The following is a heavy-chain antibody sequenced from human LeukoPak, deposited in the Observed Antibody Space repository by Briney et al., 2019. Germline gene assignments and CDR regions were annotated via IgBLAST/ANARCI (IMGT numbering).Heavy chain of an antibody. CDR2: IYYSGST. V-gene: IGHV4-59*01. Sequence: SETLSLTCTVPGGSISSYYWSWIRQPPGKGLEWIGYIYYSGSTNYNPSLKSRVTISVDTSKNQFSLKLSSVTAADTAVYYCARDRDTQGVINRSYWYFDLWGRGTLVTVSS. D-gene: IGHD3-16*02. J-gene: IGHJ2*01. CDR1: GGSISSYY. CDR3: ARDRDTQGVINRSYWYFDL.